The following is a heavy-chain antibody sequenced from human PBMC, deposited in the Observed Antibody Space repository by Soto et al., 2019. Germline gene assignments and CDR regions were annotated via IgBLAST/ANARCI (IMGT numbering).Heavy chain of an antibody. J-gene: IGHJ3*02. CDR1: GGSFSGYY. CDR2: INHSGST. D-gene: IGHD4-17*01. V-gene: IGHV4-34*01. Sequence: QVQLQQWGAGLLKPSETLSLTCAVYGGSFSGYYWSWIRQPPGKGLEWIGEINHSGSTNYNPSLKSRVTISVDTSKNQFSLKLSSVTAADTAVYYCARRTTVVKGDAFDIWGQGTMVTVSS. CDR3: ARRTTVVKGDAFDI.